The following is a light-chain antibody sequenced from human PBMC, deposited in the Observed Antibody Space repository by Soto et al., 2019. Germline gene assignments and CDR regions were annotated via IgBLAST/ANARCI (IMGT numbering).Light chain of an antibody. J-gene: IGKJ1*01. Sequence: EIVLTQSPGTLSLSPGERATLSCRASQSVSSSYLAWYQQTPGQAPRLLIYGASTRATGIPARFSGSGSGTEFTLTISSLQSEDLAVYYCQQYNNWPPWTFGQGTKVDI. CDR1: QSVSSSY. V-gene: IGKV3-15*01. CDR2: GAS. CDR3: QQYNNWPPWT.